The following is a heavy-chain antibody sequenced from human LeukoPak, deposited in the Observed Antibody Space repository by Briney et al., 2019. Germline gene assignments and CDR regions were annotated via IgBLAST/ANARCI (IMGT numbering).Heavy chain of an antibody. D-gene: IGHD2-2*01. Sequence: GGSLRLSCAASGFTFSSYWMHWVRQAPGKGLVWVSRINTDGSSTSYADSVKGRFTISRDNAKNTLYLQMNSLRAEDTAVYYCARETVVVPAAPLDYWGQGTPVTVSS. V-gene: IGHV3-74*01. J-gene: IGHJ4*02. CDR2: INTDGSST. CDR1: GFTFSSYW. CDR3: ARETVVVPAAPLDY.